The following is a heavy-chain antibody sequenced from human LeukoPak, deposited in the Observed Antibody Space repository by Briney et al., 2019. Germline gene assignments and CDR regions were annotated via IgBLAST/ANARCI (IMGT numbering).Heavy chain of an antibody. D-gene: IGHD5-24*01. CDR1: GFTFRSYW. J-gene: IGHJ4*02. CDR2: IKQDGSEK. Sequence: PGGSLRLSCAASGFTFRSYWMSWVRQAPGKGLEWVANIKQDGSEKYYVDSVKGRFTISRDNAENSLYLQMSSLRAEDTAVYYCARERGWPLHYFDYWGQGTLVTVSS. V-gene: IGHV3-7*04. CDR3: ARERGWPLHYFDY.